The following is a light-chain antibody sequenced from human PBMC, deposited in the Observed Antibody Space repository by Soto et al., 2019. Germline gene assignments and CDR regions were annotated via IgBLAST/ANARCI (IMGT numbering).Light chain of an antibody. V-gene: IGKV2-28*01. CDR1: QSLLHSNGYNY. J-gene: IGKJ2*01. CDR2: LGS. Sequence: DIVMTQSPLSLPVTPGEPASISCRSSQSLLHSNGYNYLDWYLQKPGQSPQLLIYLGSNRASGVPDRFSGSGSGTDFTLKISRVEAEDVGVYYCMQALPTPLPFGQGTKLEIK. CDR3: MQALPTPLP.